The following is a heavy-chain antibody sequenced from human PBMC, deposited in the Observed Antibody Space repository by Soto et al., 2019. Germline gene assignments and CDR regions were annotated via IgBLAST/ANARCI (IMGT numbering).Heavy chain of an antibody. V-gene: IGHV1-69*12. CDR3: AGGVTSGSFPPVDL. J-gene: IGHJ5*02. CDR1: GDTFSSYS. Sequence: QVQLVQSGAEVKKPGSSVKVSCKASGDTFSSYSFSWVRQAPGQGLEWMGGVSPIFGTANYAQNFLVRVTRTADEITSTVYGERSSLRPEDTAVYYSAGGVTSGSFPPVDLWGQGTLVTVSS. D-gene: IGHD1-26*01. CDR2: VSPIFGTA.